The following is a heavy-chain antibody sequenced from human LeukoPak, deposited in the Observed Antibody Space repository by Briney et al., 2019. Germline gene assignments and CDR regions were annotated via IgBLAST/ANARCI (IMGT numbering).Heavy chain of an antibody. Sequence: GRSLRLSCTASGFTFGDYAMSWVRQAPGKGLEWVGFIRSKRYGGATEYAASVKGRFIISRDDSKSVAYLHMNSLKTEDTAIYYRTRDILSGWYYFDFWGQGTLVTVSS. D-gene: IGHD6-19*01. CDR1: GFTFGDYA. J-gene: IGHJ4*02. CDR2: IRSKRYGGAT. V-gene: IGHV3-49*04. CDR3: TRDILSGWYYFDF.